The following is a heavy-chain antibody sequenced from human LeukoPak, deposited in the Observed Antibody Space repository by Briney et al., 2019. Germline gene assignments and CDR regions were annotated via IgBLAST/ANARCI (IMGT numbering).Heavy chain of an antibody. CDR3: ARSVGYQLPVYFQH. D-gene: IGHD2-2*01. J-gene: IGHJ1*01. V-gene: IGHV4-34*01. CDR2: INHSGST. Sequence: SETLSLTCAVYGGSFSGYYWSWIRQPPGKGLEWIGEINHSGSTNYNPSLKSRVTISVDTSKNQFSLKLSSVTAADTAVYYCARSVGYQLPVYFQHWGQGTLVTVSS. CDR1: GGSFSGYY.